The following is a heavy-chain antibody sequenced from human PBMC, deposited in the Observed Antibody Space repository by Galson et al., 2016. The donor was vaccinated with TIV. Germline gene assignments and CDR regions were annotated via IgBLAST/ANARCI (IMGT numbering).Heavy chain of an antibody. D-gene: IGHD2-21*01. Sequence: SLRLSCAASALTVSDNYMTWVRQAPGKGLEWVAIMSSGGSLNCAAFVRGRFTVSRDNSKNTLYLQMNRLRTDDTAIYYCTRERRFCGNNCYLSYYYGMDVWGQGTTVTVSS. CDR2: MSSGGSL. CDR1: ALTVSDNY. V-gene: IGHV3-66*02. CDR3: TRERRFCGNNCYLSYYYGMDV. J-gene: IGHJ6*02.